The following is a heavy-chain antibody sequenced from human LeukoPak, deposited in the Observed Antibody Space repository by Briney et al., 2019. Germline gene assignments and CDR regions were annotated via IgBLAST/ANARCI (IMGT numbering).Heavy chain of an antibody. CDR3: ARGYRSSTSCYNSYYYYYYMDV. CDR1: GGSFSGYY. V-gene: IGHV4-34*01. J-gene: IGHJ6*03. Sequence: SETLSLTCAVYGGSFSGYYWSWIRQPPGKGLEWIGEINHSGSTNYNPSLKSRVTISVDTSKNQFSLKLSSVTAADTAVYYCARGYRSSTSCYNSYYYYYYMDVWGKGTTVTVSS. CDR2: INHSGST. D-gene: IGHD2-2*02.